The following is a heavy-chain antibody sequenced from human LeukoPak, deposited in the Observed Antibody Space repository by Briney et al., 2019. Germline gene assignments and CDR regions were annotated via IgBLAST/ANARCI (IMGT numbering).Heavy chain of an antibody. CDR2: ISGTGGST. V-gene: IGHV3-23*01. Sequence: PGGSLRLSCAASGFTFSSYAMSWVRRAPGKGLEWVSAISGTGGSTYYADSVKGRLTISRDNSKNTLYLQMNSLRAEDTAVYYCASRHRGYSYGLSAFDIWGQGTMVTVSS. J-gene: IGHJ3*02. CDR3: ASRHRGYSYGLSAFDI. CDR1: GFTFSSYA. D-gene: IGHD5-18*01.